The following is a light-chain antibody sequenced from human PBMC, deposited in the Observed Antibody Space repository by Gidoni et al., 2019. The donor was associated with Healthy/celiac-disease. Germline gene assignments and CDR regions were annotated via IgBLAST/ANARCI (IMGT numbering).Light chain of an antibody. CDR1: QSISSY. CDR2: AAP. CDR3: QQSYSTPFT. Sequence: DIQMTQSPSSLSASVGDRVTITCRASQSISSYLNWYPQKPGKAPKLLIYAAPSLQSGVPSRFSGSGSGTDFTLTISSLQPEDFATYYCQQSYSTPFTFGPGTKVDIK. V-gene: IGKV1-39*01. J-gene: IGKJ3*01.